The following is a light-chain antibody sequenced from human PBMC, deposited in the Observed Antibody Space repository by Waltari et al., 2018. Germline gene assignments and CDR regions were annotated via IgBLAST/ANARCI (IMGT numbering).Light chain of an antibody. Sequence: QSALTQPASVSGSAGQSITISCTGTSSAVGTYDFVSWYQQHPGKAPKLIIYEASNRPSGVSHRFSGSKTGNTASLTISGLQAEDEADYFCCSYAGGHTLVFGGGTKLTVL. CDR2: EAS. CDR3: CSYAGGHTLV. J-gene: IGLJ3*02. V-gene: IGLV2-23*02. CDR1: SSAVGTYDF.